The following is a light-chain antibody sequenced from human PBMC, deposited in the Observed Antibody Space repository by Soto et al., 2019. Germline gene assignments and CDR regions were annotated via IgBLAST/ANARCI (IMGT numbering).Light chain of an antibody. V-gene: IGLV2-8*01. CDR2: EVS. Sequence: QSVLTQPPSASGSPGQSVTISCTGTSSDVGGYNYVSWYQQHPGKAPKLMIYEVSKRPSGVPDRFSGSKSGNTASLTVSGLQAEDEADYYCSSYAGSNNWVVFGGGTQLPVL. J-gene: IGLJ2*01. CDR1: SSDVGGYNY. CDR3: SSYAGSNNWVV.